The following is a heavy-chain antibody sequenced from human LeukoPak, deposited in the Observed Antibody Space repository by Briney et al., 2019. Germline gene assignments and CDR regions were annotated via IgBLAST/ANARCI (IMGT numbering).Heavy chain of an antibody. V-gene: IGHV4-38-2*01. Sequence: SETLSPTRAVSGYSISSSEYWAWIRQPPGRGLEWIGSIYHSGSTHYNPSLKSRVTISVDTSKNQFSLKLSSLTAADTAVYYCARNWTLRNYFDYSGGLDSWGQGTLVTVSS. CDR1: GYSISSSEY. CDR2: IYHSGST. J-gene: IGHJ5*01. D-gene: IGHD1-26*01. CDR3: ARNWTLRNYFDYSGGLDS.